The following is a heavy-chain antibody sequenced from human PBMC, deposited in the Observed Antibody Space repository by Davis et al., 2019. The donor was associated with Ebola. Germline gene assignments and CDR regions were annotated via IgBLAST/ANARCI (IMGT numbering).Heavy chain of an antibody. Sequence: MPSETLSLTCAVYGGSFSGYYWSWIRQPPGKGLEWIGEINHSGSTNYNPSLKSRVTISADTSKNQFSLKLNSVTAEDTAVYYCARDLPGGDWYFDLWGRGTLVTVSS. CDR1: GGSFSGYY. V-gene: IGHV4-34*01. D-gene: IGHD1-14*01. J-gene: IGHJ2*01. CDR3: ARDLPGGDWYFDL. CDR2: INHSGST.